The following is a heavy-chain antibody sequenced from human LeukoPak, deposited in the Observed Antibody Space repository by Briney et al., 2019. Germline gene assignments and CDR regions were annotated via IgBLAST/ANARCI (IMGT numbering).Heavy chain of an antibody. D-gene: IGHD6-6*01. Sequence: PGGSLRLSCAASGFTFSSYAMSWVRQAPGKGLEWVSSISGSGGSTYYADSVKGRFTISRYNSKNTLYMQMNSLRAEDTAAYYCAKSAADYSSSSFDYWGQGTLVTVSS. CDR1: GFTFSSYA. V-gene: IGHV3-23*01. CDR2: ISGSGGST. CDR3: AKSAADYSSSSFDY. J-gene: IGHJ4*02.